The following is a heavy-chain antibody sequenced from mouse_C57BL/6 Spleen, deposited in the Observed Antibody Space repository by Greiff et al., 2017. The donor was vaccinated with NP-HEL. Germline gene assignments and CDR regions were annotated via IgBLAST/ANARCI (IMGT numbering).Heavy chain of an antibody. CDR2: IYPGDGDT. Sequence: QVQLQQSGPELVKPGASVKISCKASGYAFSSSWMNWVKQRPGKGLEWIGRIYPGDGDTNYNGKFKGKATLTADKSSSTAYMQLSSLTSEDSAVYFCDKGIYYSGCYAMDYWGQGTSVTVSS. V-gene: IGHV1-82*01. J-gene: IGHJ4*01. D-gene: IGHD2-1*01. CDR1: GYAFSSSW. CDR3: DKGIYYSGCYAMDY.